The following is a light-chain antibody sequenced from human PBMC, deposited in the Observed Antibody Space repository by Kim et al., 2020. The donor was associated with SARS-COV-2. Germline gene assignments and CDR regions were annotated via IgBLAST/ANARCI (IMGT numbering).Light chain of an antibody. J-gene: IGKJ4*01. CDR2: GAS. CDR1: QDVSTR. V-gene: IGKV1-12*01. Sequence: SASVGDRLTITCRASQDVSTRLAGYQQKPGKAPKLLIYGASSLQSGVPSRFSGSGSGTDFTLTINTLQPEDFAIYYCQQADSFPLTFAGGTRVEI. CDR3: QQADSFPLT.